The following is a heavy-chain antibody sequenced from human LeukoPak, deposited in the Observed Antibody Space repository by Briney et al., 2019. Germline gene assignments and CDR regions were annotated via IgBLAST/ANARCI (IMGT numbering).Heavy chain of an antibody. CDR1: GGSISGYY. J-gene: IGHJ4*02. V-gene: IGHV4-59*01. CDR3: ARGQGAMAGTPDY. CDR2: IHSSGRT. Sequence: PSETLSLTCTVSGGSISGYYWSWIRQPPGKGLEWIGYIHSSGRTNYNPSLKSRLTILVDTSKNQFSLKLSSVTAADTAVYYCARGQGAMAGTPDYWGQGTLVTVSS. D-gene: IGHD6-19*01.